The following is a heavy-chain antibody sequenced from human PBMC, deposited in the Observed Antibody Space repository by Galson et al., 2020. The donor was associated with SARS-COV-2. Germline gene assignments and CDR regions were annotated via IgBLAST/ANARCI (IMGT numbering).Heavy chain of an antibody. CDR2: ISYDGSNK. CDR1: GFTFSSYA. Sequence: GGSLRLSCAASGFTFSSYAMHWVRQAPGKGLEWVAVISYDGSNKYYADSVKGRFTISRDNSKNTLYLQMNSLRAEDTAVYYCARDLRILYYYYGMDGWGQGTTVTVSS. D-gene: IGHD5-18*01. CDR3: ARDLRILYYYYGMDG. V-gene: IGHV3-30*04. J-gene: IGHJ6*02.